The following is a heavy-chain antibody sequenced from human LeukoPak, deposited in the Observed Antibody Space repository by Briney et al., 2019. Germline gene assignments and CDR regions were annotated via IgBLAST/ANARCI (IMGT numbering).Heavy chain of an antibody. CDR2: RWYDGSNK. D-gene: IGHD3-22*01. CDR3: ARDGLPHNYDSNGYYSLDY. CDR1: GFTFSSHG. Sequence: PGGSLRLSCAASGFTFSSHGMHWVRQAPGKGLEWVAIRWYDGSNKYYADSVKGRFTISRDNSKNTLYLQMNSLRAEDTAVYYCARDGLPHNYDSNGYYSLDYWGQGTLVTVSS. V-gene: IGHV3-33*01. J-gene: IGHJ4*02.